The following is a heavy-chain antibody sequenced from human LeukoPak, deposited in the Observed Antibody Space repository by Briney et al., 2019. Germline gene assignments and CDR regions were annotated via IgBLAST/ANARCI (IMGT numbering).Heavy chain of an antibody. CDR2: MNPNSGST. V-gene: IGHV1-8*01. Sequence: WASVKVSCKASGYTFTSYDINWVRQATGQGLEWMGWMNPNSGSTGYAQKFQGRVTMTRNTSISTAYMELSSLRSEDTAVYYCARGVRTVTPHNNYYFDYWGQGTLVTVSS. CDR3: ARGVRTVTPHNNYYFDY. CDR1: GYTFTSYD. J-gene: IGHJ4*02. D-gene: IGHD4-17*01.